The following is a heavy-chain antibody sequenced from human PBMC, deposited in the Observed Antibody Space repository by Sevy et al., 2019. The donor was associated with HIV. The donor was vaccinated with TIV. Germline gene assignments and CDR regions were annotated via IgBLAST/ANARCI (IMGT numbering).Heavy chain of an antibody. Sequence: GGSLRLSCAASGFIFSDYGMHWVRQAPGKGLEWVAAVWYDGSYKYYTDSVKGRFTISRDNSNNMVFLQMNSLRAEDTAVYYCARDKLLPVMVSMVRGALSYYFDYWGQGTLVTVSS. CDR1: GFIFSDYG. CDR2: VWYDGSYK. J-gene: IGHJ4*02. V-gene: IGHV3-33*01. CDR3: ARDKLLPVMVSMVRGALSYYFDY. D-gene: IGHD3-10*01.